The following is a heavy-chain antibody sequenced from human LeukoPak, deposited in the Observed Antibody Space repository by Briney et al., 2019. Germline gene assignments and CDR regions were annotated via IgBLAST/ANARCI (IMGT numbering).Heavy chain of an antibody. CDR2: INPRGGST. V-gene: IGHV1-46*01. CDR1: GYTFTSYF. CDR3: ARVGVTAATADY. D-gene: IGHD6-25*01. J-gene: IGHJ4*02. Sequence: ASVKVSCKASGYTFTSYFMHWMRQAPGQGPEWMGIINPRGGSTEYSHKFQGRLTMTSDTSTSTVYMELNSLRSEDMAVYFCARVGVTAATADYWGQGTLVTVSS.